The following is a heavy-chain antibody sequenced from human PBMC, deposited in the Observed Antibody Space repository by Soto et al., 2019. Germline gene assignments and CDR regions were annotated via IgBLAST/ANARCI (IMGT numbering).Heavy chain of an antibody. J-gene: IGHJ4*02. CDR3: ARERGGEYGGYYQYYSDY. V-gene: IGHV1-18*01. CDR1: GYTFTSYG. CDR2: ISAYNGNT. Sequence: ASVKVSCKASGYTFTSYGISWVRQAPGQGLEWMGWISAYNGNTNYAQKLQGRVTMTTDTSTSTAYMELRSLRSDDTAVYYCARERGGEYGGYYQYYSDYWGQGTLVTVSS. D-gene: IGHD5-12*01.